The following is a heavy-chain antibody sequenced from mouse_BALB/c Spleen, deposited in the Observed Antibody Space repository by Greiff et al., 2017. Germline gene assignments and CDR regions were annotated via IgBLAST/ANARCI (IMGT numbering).Heavy chain of an antibody. CDR2: IWRGGST. CDR1: GFSLTSYG. J-gene: IGHJ4*01. Sequence: QVQLQQSGPGLVAPSQSLSITCTVSGFSLTSYGVHWVRQPPGKGLEWLGVIWRGGSTDYNAAFMSRLSITKDNSKSQVFFKMNSLQADDTAIYYCAKKEGPYYGLYYYAMDYWGQGTSVTVSS. CDR3: AKKEGPYYGLYYYAMDY. V-gene: IGHV2-5*01. D-gene: IGHD2-10*01.